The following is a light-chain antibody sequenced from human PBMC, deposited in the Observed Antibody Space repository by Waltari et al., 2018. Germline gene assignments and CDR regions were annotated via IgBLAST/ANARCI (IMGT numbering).Light chain of an antibody. CDR1: QSVSTN. V-gene: IGKV3-15*01. J-gene: IGKJ2*01. CDR2: GAS. Sequence: EIVMTQSPVTLSVSPGEIATPSCRASQSVSTNLAWYQQKPGQAPRLLIFGASTRATGISTRFSGSGSGTEFTLTISSLRSEDFAVYYCQQYTNWPPGYTFGQGTKLEIK. CDR3: QQYTNWPPGYT.